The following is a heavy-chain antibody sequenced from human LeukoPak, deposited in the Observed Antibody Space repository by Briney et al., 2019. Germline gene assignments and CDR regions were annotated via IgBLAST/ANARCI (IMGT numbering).Heavy chain of an antibody. V-gene: IGHV4-39*01. CDR1: GGSISSSSYY. CDR2: IYYSGST. D-gene: IGHD2-2*01. CDR3: ARHNLGYCSSTSCSWVDP. J-gene: IGHJ5*02. Sequence: PSETLSLTCTVSGGSISSSSYYWGWIRQPPGTGLEWIGSIYYSGSTYYNPSLKSRVTISVDTSKNQFSLKLSSVTAADTAVYYCARHNLGYCSSTSCSWVDPWGQGTLVTVSS.